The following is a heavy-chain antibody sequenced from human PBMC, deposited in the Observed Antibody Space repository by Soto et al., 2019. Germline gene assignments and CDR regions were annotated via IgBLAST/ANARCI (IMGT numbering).Heavy chain of an antibody. CDR3: ARLVWAWAFDI. CDR2: IIPIFGTA. Sequence: SVKVSFKASGGTFSSYAISWLRQAPGQGLEWMGGIIPIFGTANYAQKFQGRVTITADKSTSTAYMELSSLRSEDTAVYYCARLVWAWAFDIWGQGTMVTVSS. V-gene: IGHV1-69*06. CDR1: GGTFSSYA. J-gene: IGHJ3*02. D-gene: IGHD1-20*01.